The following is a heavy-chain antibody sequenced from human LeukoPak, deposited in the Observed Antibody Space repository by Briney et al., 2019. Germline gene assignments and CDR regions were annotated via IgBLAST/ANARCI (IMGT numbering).Heavy chain of an antibody. V-gene: IGHV4-59*01. CDR3: ARTRREYYYYYMDV. CDR1: GGSISSYY. J-gene: IGHJ6*03. CDR2: IYYSGST. Sequence: SETLSLTCTVSGGSISSYYWSWIRQPPGKGLEWIGYIYYSGSTNYNPSLKSRVTISVDTSKNQFSLKLSSVTAADTAVYYCARTRREYYYYYMDVWGKGTTVTVSS.